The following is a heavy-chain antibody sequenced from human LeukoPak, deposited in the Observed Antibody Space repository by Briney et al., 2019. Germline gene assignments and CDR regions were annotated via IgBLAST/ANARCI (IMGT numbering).Heavy chain of an antibody. Sequence: ASVKISCKVSGYTSTDYYVHWVQQAPGKGLEWMGLIDPEDGETIYAEEFQGRVSITADTSTDTAYMELSSLRFDDTAVYYCATGHITGGTGFDYWSQGTLVTVSS. CDR3: ATGHITGGTGFDY. D-gene: IGHD1-20*01. J-gene: IGHJ4*02. V-gene: IGHV1-69-2*01. CDR1: GYTSTDYY. CDR2: IDPEDGET.